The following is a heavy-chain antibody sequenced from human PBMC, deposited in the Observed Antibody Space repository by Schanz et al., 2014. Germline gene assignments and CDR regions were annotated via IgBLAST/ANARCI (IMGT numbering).Heavy chain of an antibody. V-gene: IGHV3-23*01. J-gene: IGHJ6*03. Sequence: EVQLLESGGGLVQPGGSLRLSCEASGFSFGNYGMSWVRQAPGKGLEWVSGFDAHDGRAYYADSAKGRFTISGDSSKYTVYLQMSSLRADDTAVYYCAKGPYYYYYMDVWGNGTTVTVSS. CDR2: FDAHDGRA. CDR1: GFSFGNYG. CDR3: AKGPYYYYYMDV.